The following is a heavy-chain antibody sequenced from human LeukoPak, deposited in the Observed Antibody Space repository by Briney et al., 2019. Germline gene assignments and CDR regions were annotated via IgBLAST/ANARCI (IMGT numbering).Heavy chain of an antibody. J-gene: IGHJ4*02. V-gene: IGHV4-59*01. CDR1: GGSISSYH. Sequence: PSETLSLTCTVSGGSISSYHWSWVRQPPGKGLEWIGHIYYSGNTNYNPSLKSRVTISVVTSKNQFSLKLNSVTAADTAVYYCASLVVTSNPFDYWGQETLVTVSP. CDR2: IYYSGNT. D-gene: IGHD2-21*02. CDR3: ASLVVTSNPFDY.